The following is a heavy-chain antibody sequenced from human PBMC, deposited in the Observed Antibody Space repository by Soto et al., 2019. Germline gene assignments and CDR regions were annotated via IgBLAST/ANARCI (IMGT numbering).Heavy chain of an antibody. J-gene: IGHJ4*02. CDR2: IYYSGST. CDR3: ARVPVSDYYDSSGRFDY. Sequence: PSETLSLPCPVSGCSISSGDYYWSWIRQPPGKGLEWIGYIYYSGSTYYNPSLKSRVTISVDTSKNQFSLKLSSVTAADTAVYYCARVPVSDYYDSSGRFDYWGQGTLVTVSS. CDR1: GCSISSGDYY. V-gene: IGHV4-30-4*01. D-gene: IGHD3-22*01.